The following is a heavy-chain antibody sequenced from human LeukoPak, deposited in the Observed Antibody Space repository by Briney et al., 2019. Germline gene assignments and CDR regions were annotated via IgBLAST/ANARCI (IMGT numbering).Heavy chain of an antibody. D-gene: IGHD5-18*01. J-gene: IGHJ6*02. CDR3: ARDFGEVDTAMVWTPYLYYGMDV. Sequence: QAGGSLRLSCAASGFTFSSYDMHWVRQAPGKGLEWVAVISYDGSDKYYADSVKGRFTISRDNSKNTLYLQMNSLRAEDTAVYYCARDFGEVDTAMVWTPYLYYGMDVWGQGTTVTVSS. CDR1: GFTFSSYD. V-gene: IGHV3-30*03. CDR2: ISYDGSDK.